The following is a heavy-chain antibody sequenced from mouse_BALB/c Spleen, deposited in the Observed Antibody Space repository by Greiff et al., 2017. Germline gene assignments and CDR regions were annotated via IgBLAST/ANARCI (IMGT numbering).Heavy chain of an antibody. CDR3: ARILNWYFDV. J-gene: IGHJ1*01. Sequence: VQLQQSGAELAKPGASVKMSCKASGYTFTSYWMHWVKQRPGQGLEWIGYINPSTGYTEYNQKFKDKATLTADKSSSTAYMQLSSLTSEDSAVYYCARILNWYFDVWGAGTTVTVSS. V-gene: IGHV1-7*01. CDR2: INPSTGYT. CDR1: GYTFTSYW.